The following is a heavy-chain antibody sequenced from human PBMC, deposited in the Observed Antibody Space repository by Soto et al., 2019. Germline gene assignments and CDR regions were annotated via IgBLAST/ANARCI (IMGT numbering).Heavy chain of an antibody. J-gene: IGHJ4*02. CDR1: GYTFTSNS. CDR2: ISTNNGNT. Sequence: QVQLVQSGGELRKPGASVKVSCKAPGYTFTSNSISWVRQAPGQGLEWMGWISTNNGNTKFAQKFQGRVTLTTDTSTSTAYMELTSLRSDDTAVYYCARGGGYAVDYWGQGTLVTVSS. CDR3: ARGGGYAVDY. V-gene: IGHV1-18*04. D-gene: IGHD5-12*01.